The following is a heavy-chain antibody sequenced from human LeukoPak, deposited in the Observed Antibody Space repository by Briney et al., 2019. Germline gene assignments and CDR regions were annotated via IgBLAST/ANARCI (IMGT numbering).Heavy chain of an antibody. D-gene: IGHD2/OR15-2a*01. V-gene: IGHV1-2*02. Sequence: GASVTVSCKASGYAFTVRYMHWVRQVPGQGLEWMGFIKPDSGFTTYAEKFQDRVTMSRDTSITTVYMELSSLGSGDTALYYCSTEDKYCKTTTCDDYWGQGTLVTVSS. CDR1: GYAFTVRY. J-gene: IGHJ4*02. CDR2: IKPDSGFT. CDR3: STEDKYCKTTTCDDY.